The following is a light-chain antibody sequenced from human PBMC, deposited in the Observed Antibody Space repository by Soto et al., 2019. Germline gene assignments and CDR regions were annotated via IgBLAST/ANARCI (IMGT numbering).Light chain of an antibody. CDR3: CSYSSSSTVV. CDR1: SNDVGSYNP. Sequence: QSALTQPASVSGSPGQTITISCTGTSNDVGSYNPVSWYQQYPGKAPKLMIYEGSKRPSGVSNRFSGSKSGNTASLTISGLQTEYEADYYCCSYSSSSTVVFGGGTKLTVL. CDR2: EGS. J-gene: IGLJ2*01. V-gene: IGLV2-23*01.